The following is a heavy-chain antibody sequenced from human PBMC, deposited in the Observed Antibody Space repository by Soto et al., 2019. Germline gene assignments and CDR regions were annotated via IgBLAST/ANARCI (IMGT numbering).Heavy chain of an antibody. CDR3: ARGVYDFWSGHPKGLDY. V-gene: IGHV3-73*02. Sequence: EVQLVESGGGLVQPGGSLKLSCAASGFTFSGSAMHWVRQASGKGLEWVGRIRSEANSYATAYAVSVKGKFTISRDDSRNTAYLQMNSLKTEDKGGYFCARGVYDFWSGHPKGLDYWGQGTVVTVSS. J-gene: IGHJ4*02. CDR2: IRSEANSYAT. D-gene: IGHD3-3*01. CDR1: GFTFSGSA.